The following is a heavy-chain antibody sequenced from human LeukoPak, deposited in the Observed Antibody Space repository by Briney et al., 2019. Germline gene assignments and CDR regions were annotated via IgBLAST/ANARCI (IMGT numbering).Heavy chain of an antibody. J-gene: IGHJ4*02. CDR3: ARDGYSGNDGL. CDR2: IYHSGST. Sequence: SETLSLTCTVSGGSISTYYWSWIRQPPGKGLEWIGYIYHSGSTKYNPSLKSRVTISVDTSKNQFSLKLSSVTAADTAVYYCARDGYSGNDGLWGQGTLVTVAS. CDR1: GGSISTYY. V-gene: IGHV4-59*01. D-gene: IGHD5-12*01.